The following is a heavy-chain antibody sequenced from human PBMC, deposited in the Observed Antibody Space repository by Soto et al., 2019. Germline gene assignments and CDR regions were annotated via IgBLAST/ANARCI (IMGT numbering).Heavy chain of an antibody. J-gene: IGHJ6*03. V-gene: IGHV3-7*01. Sequence: EAQLVESGGGVVQPGGSLRLSCAASGFTFSNSWMTWVRQTPGKGLEWVAKMNPDGSTKNYVDSVKGRFTISRDNAQNSLYLQINSLRAEDTAVFYCARHCHYCIDVWGRGTTVTVSS. CDR2: MNPDGSTK. CDR1: GFTFSNSW. D-gene: IGHD2-21*02. CDR3: ARHCHYCIDV.